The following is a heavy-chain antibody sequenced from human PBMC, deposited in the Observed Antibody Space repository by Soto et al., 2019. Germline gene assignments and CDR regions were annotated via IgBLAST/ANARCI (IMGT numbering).Heavy chain of an antibody. CDR2: ISVYNGNT. D-gene: IGHD1-26*01. J-gene: IGHJ4*02. CDR1: GYPFRNYG. CDR3: ARDSGSYDFDY. V-gene: IGHV1-18*01. Sequence: ASVKVSCKASGYPFRNYGINWLRQAPGQGLEWMGWISVYNGNTQYAQNLQGRVTVTADESTSTAYMELSSLRSEDTAVYYCARDSGSYDFDYWGQGTLVTVSS.